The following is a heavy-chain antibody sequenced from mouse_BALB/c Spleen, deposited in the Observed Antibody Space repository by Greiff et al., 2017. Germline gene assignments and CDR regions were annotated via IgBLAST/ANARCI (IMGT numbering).Heavy chain of an antibody. D-gene: IGHD2-10*02. V-gene: IGHV3-8*02. CDR3: ARREYGKGYDMDY. CDR1: GDTITSGS. CDR2: ISYSGST. Sequence: EVKLQESGPSLVKPSQTLSLTCSVTGDTITSGSLNWVRKFPGNKLEYMGYISYSGSTYYNPSLKSRISITRDTSKNQYYLQLNSVTTEDTATYYCARREYGKGYDMDYWGQGTSVTVSS. J-gene: IGHJ4*01.